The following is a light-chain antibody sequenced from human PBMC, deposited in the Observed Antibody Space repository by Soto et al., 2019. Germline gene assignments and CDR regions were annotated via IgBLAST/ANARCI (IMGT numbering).Light chain of an antibody. J-gene: IGKJ5*01. CDR2: ATS. CDR3: QTYNSAPIT. Sequence: DIQMTQSPSSLSASVGDRVTITCRASQGISNYLAWYQQKPGKVPKLLIYATSTLQSGVPSRFSGSGSGTDFTLTISSLQPDDVATYYCQTYNSAPITFGQGTRLEIK. V-gene: IGKV1-27*01. CDR1: QGISNY.